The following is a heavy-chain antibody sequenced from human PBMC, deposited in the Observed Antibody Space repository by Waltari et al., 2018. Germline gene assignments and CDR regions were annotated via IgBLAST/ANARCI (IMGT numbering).Heavy chain of an antibody. Sequence: VQLVESGGGVVQTGGSLRLSCAASGFTFSSYGMHWVRQAPGKGLEWVALIRYDGSNKYYEDSVKGKFTISRDNSKNTLYLRMNSLRAEDTAVYYRAKDPVAGTHWYFDLCGRGTLVPVSS. CDR2: IRYDGSNK. CDR1: GFTFSSYG. V-gene: IGHV3-30*02. CDR3: AKDPVAGTHWYFDL. J-gene: IGHJ2*01. D-gene: IGHD6-19*01.